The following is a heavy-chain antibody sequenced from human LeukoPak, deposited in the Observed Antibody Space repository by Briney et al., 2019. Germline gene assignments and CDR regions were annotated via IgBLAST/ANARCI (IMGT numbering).Heavy chain of an antibody. CDR3: ARDPRGIAVAGTLDY. D-gene: IGHD6-19*01. CDR1: GFTFSSYG. CDR2: TWYDGSKT. J-gene: IGHJ4*02. Sequence: PGRSLRFSCAASGFTFSSYGMHWVRQSPGKGLEWVAVTWYDGSKTYYADSVKGRFTSSRDNSKNTMYLKMNSLRAEDTAVYYCARDPRGIAVAGTLDYWGQGTQVTVSS. V-gene: IGHV3-33*01.